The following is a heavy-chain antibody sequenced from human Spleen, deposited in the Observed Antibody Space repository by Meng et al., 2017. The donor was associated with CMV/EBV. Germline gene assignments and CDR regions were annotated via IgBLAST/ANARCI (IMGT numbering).Heavy chain of an antibody. J-gene: IGHJ4*02. CDR1: GVTFSDYY. Sequence: ASGVTFSDYYMSWIRQAPGKGMEWISYISDNGINIYYVDYVKGRFTISRDNVKNSIYLQINNLSPEDTDVYYGARHLRVGGDWMHYWGQGTLVTVSS. CDR2: ISDNGINI. V-gene: IGHV3-11*01. CDR3: ARHLRVGGDWMHY. D-gene: IGHD2-21*01.